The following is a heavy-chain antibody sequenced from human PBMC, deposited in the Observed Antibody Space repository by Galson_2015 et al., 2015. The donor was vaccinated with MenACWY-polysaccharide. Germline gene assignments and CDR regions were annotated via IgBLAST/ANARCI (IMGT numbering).Heavy chain of an antibody. CDR3: ARHRPRGNGMDV. CDR1: GPIVSANY. D-gene: IGHD1-14*01. CDR2: IYSGGHT. V-gene: IGHV3-53*01. J-gene: IGHJ6*02. Sequence: SLRLSCAASGPIVSANYMAWFRQPPGKGLEWVSTIYSGGHTYYADSVKGRFTISRDNSKNTLYLQMNSLRADDTAMYYCARHRPRGNGMDVWGQGTTVTVSS.